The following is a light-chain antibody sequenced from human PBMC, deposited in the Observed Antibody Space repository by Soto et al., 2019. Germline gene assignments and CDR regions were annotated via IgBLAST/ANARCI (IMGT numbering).Light chain of an antibody. Sequence: EIVMTQSPATLSVSPGERATLACRASQSVSSNLAWYQQKPGQGPRLLIYGASTRATGIPARFSGSGSGTESTLTISSLQSEDFAVYYCQQYNTWPPRTFGQGTKVEVK. CDR1: QSVSSN. V-gene: IGKV3-15*01. J-gene: IGKJ1*01. CDR3: QQYNTWPPRT. CDR2: GAS.